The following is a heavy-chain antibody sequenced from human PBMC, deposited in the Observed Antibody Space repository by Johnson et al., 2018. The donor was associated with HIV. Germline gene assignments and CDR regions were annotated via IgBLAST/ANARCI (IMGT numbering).Heavy chain of an antibody. CDR1: GFSFSDYY. V-gene: IGHV3-11*01. J-gene: IGHJ3*02. CDR3: ARNMREPYHDAFDI. D-gene: IGHD1/OR15-1a*01. CDR2: ISSSSSNI. Sequence: VQLVESGGGLVKPGGSLRLSCAASGFSFSDYYMSWIRQAPGKGLEWVSYISSSSSNIYYADSVKGRFTISRDNSKNTLYLQMNSRRVEDTAVYYCARNMREPYHDAFDIWGQGTMVTVSS.